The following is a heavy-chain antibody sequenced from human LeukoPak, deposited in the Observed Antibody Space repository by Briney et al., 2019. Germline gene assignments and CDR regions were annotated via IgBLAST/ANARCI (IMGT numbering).Heavy chain of an antibody. CDR2: IYCSGST. Sequence: SETLSLTCTVSGGSISSSSYYWSWIRQPPGKGLEWIGYIYCSGSTNYNPSLKSRVTISVDTSKNQFSLKLSSVTAADTAVYYCASRESGGDYFDYWGQGTLVTVSS. V-gene: IGHV4-61*05. J-gene: IGHJ4*02. D-gene: IGHD3-3*01. CDR3: ASRESGGDYFDY. CDR1: GGSISSSSYY.